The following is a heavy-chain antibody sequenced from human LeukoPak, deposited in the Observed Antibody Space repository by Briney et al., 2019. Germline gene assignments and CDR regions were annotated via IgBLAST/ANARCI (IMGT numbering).Heavy chain of an antibody. CDR1: GFTFGDYY. Sequence: GGSLRLSCAASGFTFGDYYMSWIRQTPGRGLDWVSYISGTGKTIYYADSVKGRFTISRDNAKNSLYLLMNSLRVEDTAVYYCARIESAYYFYYMDVWGKGTTVTVSS. CDR3: ARIESAYYFYYMDV. V-gene: IGHV3-11*01. D-gene: IGHD4/OR15-4a*01. CDR2: ISGTGKTI. J-gene: IGHJ6*03.